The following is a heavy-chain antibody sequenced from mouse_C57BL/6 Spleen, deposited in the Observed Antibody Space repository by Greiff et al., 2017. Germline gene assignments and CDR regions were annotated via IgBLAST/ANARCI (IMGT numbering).Heavy chain of an antibody. D-gene: IGHD2-1*01. CDR1: GYTFTSYW. V-gene: IGHV1-72*01. J-gene: IGHJ1*03. CDR2: IDPNSGGT. Sequence: QVQLQQPGAELVKPGASVKLSCKASGYTFTSYWMHWVKQRPGRGLEWIGRIDPNSGGTKYNEKFKSKATLTVDKPSSTAYMQLSSLTSEDAAVYYCASQGPVYYKAWYFDVWGTGTTVTVSS. CDR3: ASQGPVYYKAWYFDV.